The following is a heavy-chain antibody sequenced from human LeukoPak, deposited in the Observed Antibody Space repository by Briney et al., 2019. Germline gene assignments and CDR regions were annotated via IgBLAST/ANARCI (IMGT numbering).Heavy chain of an antibody. CDR3: ARTAYASGSLAASDF. V-gene: IGHV5-51*01. J-gene: IGHJ3*01. CDR2: ICPGGSET. Sequence: GESLKISCQYSGYGFTKYWIGWVRQMPGKGLEWVGIICPGGSETRYSPSFQGQVTTSADKAITTAHLQWSSLKASDSGMYYCARTAYASGSLAASDFWGQGTMVTVSS. D-gene: IGHD3-10*01. CDR1: GYGFTKYW.